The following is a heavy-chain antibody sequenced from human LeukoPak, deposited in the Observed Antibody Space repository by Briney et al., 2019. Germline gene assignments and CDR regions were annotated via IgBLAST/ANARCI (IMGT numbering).Heavy chain of an antibody. CDR2: IIPIFGTA. V-gene: IGHV1-69*06. CDR1: GGTFSSYA. D-gene: IGHD6-25*01. Sequence: SVRVSCKASGGTFSSYAISWVRQAPGQGLECMGGIIPIFGTANYAQKFQGRVTITADKSTSTAYMELSSLRSEDTAVYYCARGPDGQRLDTYYYYYYMDVWGKGTTVTVSS. CDR3: ARGPDGQRLDTYYYYYYMDV. J-gene: IGHJ6*03.